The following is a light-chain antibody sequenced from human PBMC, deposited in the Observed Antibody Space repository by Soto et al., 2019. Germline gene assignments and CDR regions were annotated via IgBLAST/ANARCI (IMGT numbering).Light chain of an antibody. CDR1: QSVSSSY. V-gene: IGKV3-20*01. CDR2: GAS. CDR3: QKYGRSPRT. Sequence: EIVLTQSPVTLSLSPGERATLSCSASQSVSSSYLAWYQQKPGQAPRLLIYGASSRATGIPDRFSGSGSGTDFTLTISRLEPEDFAVYYCQKYGRSPRTFGQGTKVAI. J-gene: IGKJ1*01.